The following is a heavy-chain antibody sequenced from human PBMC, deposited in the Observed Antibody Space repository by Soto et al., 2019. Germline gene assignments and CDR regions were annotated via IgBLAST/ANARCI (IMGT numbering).Heavy chain of an antibody. CDR2: MNPNSGNT. CDR3: ARGGYGSWSYFLRYYYYMDV. Sequence: QVQLVQSGAEVKKPGASVKVSCKASGYTFTSYDINWVRQATGQGLEWMGWMNPNSGNTGYAQKFQDRVTMTRNSSISTAYMQLSSLRCEDTALYYCARGGYGSWSYFLRYYYYMDVWGKGTTLTVSS. J-gene: IGHJ6*03. D-gene: IGHD3-10*01. V-gene: IGHV1-8*01. CDR1: GYTFTSYD.